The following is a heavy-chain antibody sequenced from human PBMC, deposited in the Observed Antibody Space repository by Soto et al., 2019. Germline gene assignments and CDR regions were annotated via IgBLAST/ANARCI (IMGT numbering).Heavy chain of an antibody. D-gene: IGHD1-7*01. V-gene: IGHV4-59*08. Sequence: SETLSLTCTVSGGSISSYYWSWIRQPPGKGLEWIGYIYYSGSTNYNPSLKSRVTISVDTSKNQFSLKLSSVTAADTAVYYCGRSYNWNYEEYSQHWGQGTLVTVPS. CDR3: GRSYNWNYEEYSQH. CDR1: GGSISSYY. J-gene: IGHJ1*01. CDR2: IYYSGST.